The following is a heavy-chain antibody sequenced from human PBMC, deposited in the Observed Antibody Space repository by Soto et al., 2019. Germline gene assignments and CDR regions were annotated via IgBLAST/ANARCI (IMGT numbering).Heavy chain of an antibody. CDR2: IYYSGST. CDR1: GGSISSYY. J-gene: IGHJ5*02. Sequence: SETLSLTCTVSGGSISSYYWSWIRQPPGKGLEWIGYIYYSGSTNYNPSLKSRVTISVDTSKNQFSLKLSSVTAADTAVYYCAIGPYDILTGWWFDPWGQGTLVTVSS. CDR3: AIGPYDILTGWWFDP. D-gene: IGHD3-9*01. V-gene: IGHV4-59*01.